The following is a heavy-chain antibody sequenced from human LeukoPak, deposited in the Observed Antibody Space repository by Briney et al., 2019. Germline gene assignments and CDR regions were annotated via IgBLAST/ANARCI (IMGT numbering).Heavy chain of an antibody. Sequence: ASVKVSCKASGYTFTSFAIHWVRQAPGQRLEWMGWINAGTGNRKYSQKFQDRVTITRETSATTAYMELSSLTSEDTAVYYCARVSDDSGWNFDYWGQGTLVTVSS. D-gene: IGHD6-19*01. J-gene: IGHJ4*02. CDR2: INAGTGNR. V-gene: IGHV1-3*01. CDR1: GYTFTSFA. CDR3: ARVSDDSGWNFDY.